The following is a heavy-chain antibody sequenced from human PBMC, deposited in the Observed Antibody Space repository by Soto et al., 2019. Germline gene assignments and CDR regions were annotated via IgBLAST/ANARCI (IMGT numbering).Heavy chain of an antibody. CDR2: IKQDGSEK. CDR3: ARYRFDYYYYGMDV. Sequence: EVQLVESGGGLVQPGGSLRLSCAASGFTFSSYWMSWVRQAPGKGLEWVANIKQDGSEKYYVDSVKGRFTISRDNAKNSLYLQMHSLRAEDTAVYYCARYRFDYYYYGMDVWGQGTTVTVSS. D-gene: IGHD1-26*01. V-gene: IGHV3-7*01. J-gene: IGHJ6*02. CDR1: GFTFSSYW.